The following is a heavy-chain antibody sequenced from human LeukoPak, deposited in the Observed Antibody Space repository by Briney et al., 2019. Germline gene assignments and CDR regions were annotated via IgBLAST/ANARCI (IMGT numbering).Heavy chain of an antibody. CDR1: GFTFSSYA. J-gene: IGHJ6*02. CDR2: ISSNGGST. D-gene: IGHD3-22*01. Sequence: GGSLRLSCSASGFTFSSYAMHWVRQAPGKGLEYVSAISSNGGSTYYADSVKGRFTISRDNSKNTLYLQMNSLRAEDTAVYYCARDLGDSSGYMPIYYYYGMDVWGQGTTVTVSS. V-gene: IGHV3-64*04. CDR3: ARDLGDSSGYMPIYYYYGMDV.